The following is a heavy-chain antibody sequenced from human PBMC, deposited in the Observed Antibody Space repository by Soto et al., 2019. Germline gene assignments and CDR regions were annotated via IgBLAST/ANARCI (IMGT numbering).Heavy chain of an antibody. V-gene: IGHV4-31*03. Sequence: SETLSLTCTVSGGSINSGAYYWSWIRQHPGKGLEWIGYINYSGSTYYNPSLKSRVTISVDTSKNQFSLKLSSVTAADTAVYYCARPHGGSSGWDNWFDPWGQGTLVTVSS. CDR2: INYSGST. J-gene: IGHJ5*02. D-gene: IGHD6-25*01. CDR3: ARPHGGSSGWDNWFDP. CDR1: GGSINSGAYY.